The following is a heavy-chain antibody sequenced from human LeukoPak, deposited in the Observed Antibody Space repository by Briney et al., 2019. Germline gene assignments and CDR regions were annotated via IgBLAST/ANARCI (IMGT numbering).Heavy chain of an antibody. D-gene: IGHD4-17*01. CDR3: ARDPNYGDYFPEYFQH. Sequence: GGSLRLSCAASGFTFSSYSMNWVRQAPGKGLGWVSSISSSSSYIYYADSVKGRFTISRDNAKNSLYLQMNSLRAEDTAVYYCARDPNYGDYFPEYFQHWGQGTLVTVSS. CDR2: ISSSSSYI. J-gene: IGHJ1*01. V-gene: IGHV3-21*01. CDR1: GFTFSSYS.